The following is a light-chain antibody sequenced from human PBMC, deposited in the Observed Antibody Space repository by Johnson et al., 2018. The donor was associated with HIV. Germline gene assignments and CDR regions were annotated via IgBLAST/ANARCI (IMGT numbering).Light chain of an antibody. CDR3: GTWDSRLSGV. CDR1: SSNIGNNY. CDR2: DNN. Sequence: QSVLTQPPSVSAAPGQKVTISCSGSSSNIGNNYVSWYQQIPGTAPKLLIYDNNKRPSGIPDRFSGSKSGTSATLGITGLQTGDEADYYCGTWDSRLSGVFGTGTKVTVL. V-gene: IGLV1-51*01. J-gene: IGLJ1*01.